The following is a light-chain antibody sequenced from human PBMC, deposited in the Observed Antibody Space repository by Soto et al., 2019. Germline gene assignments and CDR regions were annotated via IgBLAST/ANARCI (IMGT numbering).Light chain of an antibody. CDR2: DAS. V-gene: IGKV3-15*01. J-gene: IGKJ1*01. CDR1: QSVRSN. Sequence: EVVMTQSPATLSVSQGDRASLSCRASQSVRSNLAWYQQKPGQAPRLLIYDASTRATDIPARFRGSGSGTEFTLTITSLQSEDFAVYYCHQYNDRPPRTFGQRTKVDIK. CDR3: HQYNDRPPRT.